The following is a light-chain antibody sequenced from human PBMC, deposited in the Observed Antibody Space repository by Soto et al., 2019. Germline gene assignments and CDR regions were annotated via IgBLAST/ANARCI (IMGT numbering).Light chain of an antibody. J-gene: IGKJ1*01. CDR1: QSLSSSY. Sequence: EVVLTQSPGTLSFAPGERATLCCRASQSLSSSYLAWYQQKPGQAHRLLIYAASTRATGIPDRFTGSGSGTDFTLTISRLEPEDFAVYYCQQYGSSPWTFGQGTKG. CDR3: QQYGSSPWT. V-gene: IGKV3-20*01. CDR2: AAS.